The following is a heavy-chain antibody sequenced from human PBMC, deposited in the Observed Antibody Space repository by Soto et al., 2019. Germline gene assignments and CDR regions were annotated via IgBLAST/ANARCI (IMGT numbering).Heavy chain of an antibody. J-gene: IGHJ4*02. Sequence: SETLSLTCTVSGGSISSYYWSWIRQPPGKGLEWIGYIYYSGSTNYNPSLKSRVTISVDTSKNQFSLKLSSVTAADTAVYYCARFNSGYRYFDYWGQGTLVTVSS. D-gene: IGHD5-12*01. CDR3: ARFNSGYRYFDY. V-gene: IGHV4-59*01. CDR1: GGSISSYY. CDR2: IYYSGST.